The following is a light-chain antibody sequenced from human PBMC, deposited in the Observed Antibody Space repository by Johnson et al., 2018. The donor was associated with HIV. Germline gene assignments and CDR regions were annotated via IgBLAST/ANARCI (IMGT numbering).Light chain of an antibody. Sequence: QPVLTQPPSVSAAPGQKVTISCSGSSSNIGNNYVSWYQQLPGRAPKLLIYDNNKRPSGIPDRFSGSKSGTSATLGITGLQTGDEADYYCGTWDSSLNTEVFGTGTKVTVL. V-gene: IGLV1-51*01. J-gene: IGLJ1*01. CDR1: SSNIGNNY. CDR2: DNN. CDR3: GTWDSSLNTEV.